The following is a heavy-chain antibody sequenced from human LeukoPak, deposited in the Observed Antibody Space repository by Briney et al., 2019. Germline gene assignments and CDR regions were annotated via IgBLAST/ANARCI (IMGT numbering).Heavy chain of an antibody. CDR3: ARRVYGSGSYTFDY. CDR1: GGTFSSYA. Sequence: SVKVSCTASGGTFSSYAISWARQAPGQGLEWMGGIIPIFGTANYAQKFQGRVTITADESTSTAYMELSSLRSEDTAVYYCARRVYGSGSYTFDYWGQGTLVTVSS. CDR2: IIPIFGTA. V-gene: IGHV1-69*13. J-gene: IGHJ4*02. D-gene: IGHD3-10*01.